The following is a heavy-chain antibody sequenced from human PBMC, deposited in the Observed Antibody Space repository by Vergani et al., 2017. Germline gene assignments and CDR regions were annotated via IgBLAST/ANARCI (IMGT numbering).Heavy chain of an antibody. CDR3: AKFGRSEVACTFGAFDI. CDR2: ISSDGGST. D-gene: IGHD6-19*01. CDR1: GFTFNTYA. V-gene: IGHV3-23*01. J-gene: IGHJ3*02. Sequence: EVHLLESGGGLVQSGGSLRLSCADSGFTFNTYAMTWVRQAPGKGLEWVSTISSDGGSTYYADSVKGRFTISRDNSKNTLSLQMNSLTAEDTAIYYCAKFGRSEVACTFGAFDIWGQGTMVTVSS.